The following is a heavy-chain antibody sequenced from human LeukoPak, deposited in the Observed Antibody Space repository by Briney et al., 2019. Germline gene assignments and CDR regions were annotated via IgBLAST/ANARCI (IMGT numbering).Heavy chain of an antibody. V-gene: IGHV3-23*01. CDR1: GFTFSSYA. CDR2: ISGSGGST. J-gene: IGHJ3*02. Sequence: GGSLRLSCAASGFTFSSYAMSWVRQAPGKGLEWVSAISGSGGSTYYADSVKGRFTIPRDNAKNSLYLQMNSLRAEDTAVYYCARSGTYYDILTGYYSDAFDIWGQGTMVTVSS. D-gene: IGHD3-9*01. CDR3: ARSGTYYDILTGYYSDAFDI.